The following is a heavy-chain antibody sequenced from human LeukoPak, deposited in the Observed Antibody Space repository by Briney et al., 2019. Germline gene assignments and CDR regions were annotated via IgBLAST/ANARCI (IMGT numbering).Heavy chain of an antibody. V-gene: IGHV1-8*01. D-gene: IGHD3-22*01. CDR2: LNPDSGKT. CDR1: GYTFTTYN. J-gene: IGHJ5*02. Sequence: ASVRVSCKASGYTFTTYNINWVRQASGQGLERMGWLNPDSGKTGYAQKFQGRVTMTRNTSISTAYMELSSLRSEDTAVYFCARTLGPYYYDTSGYPWGQGTLVIVS. CDR3: ARTLGPYYYDTSGYP.